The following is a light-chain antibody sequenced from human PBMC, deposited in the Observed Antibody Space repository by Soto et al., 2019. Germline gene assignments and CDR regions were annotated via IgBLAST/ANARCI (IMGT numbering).Light chain of an antibody. CDR3: CSYAGGYIFV. CDR1: SSDVGRYNY. V-gene: IGLV2-11*01. J-gene: IGLJ1*01. Sequence: SALTQPRSVSGSPGQSVTISCTGTSSDVGRYNYVSWYQQHPGKAPKLIIYDVTKRPSGVPDRFSGSKSGNTASLTISGLQAEDEVDYYCCSYAGGYIFVFRTGTKVTV. CDR2: DVT.